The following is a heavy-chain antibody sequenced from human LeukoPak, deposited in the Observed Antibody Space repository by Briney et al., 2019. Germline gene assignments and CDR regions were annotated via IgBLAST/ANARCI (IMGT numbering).Heavy chain of an antibody. Sequence: SETLSLTCSVSGASISSGSNYWGWIRQPPGKTLEWIGSIYSSGSTYYNSSLQSRVIIIIDTPKNHFSLTLSSVTAADTAVYYCAREILNYYGSGSYLLDWGQGTLVTVSS. CDR1: GASISSGSNY. CDR2: IYSSGST. V-gene: IGHV4-39*07. D-gene: IGHD3-10*01. J-gene: IGHJ4*02. CDR3: AREILNYYGSGSYLLD.